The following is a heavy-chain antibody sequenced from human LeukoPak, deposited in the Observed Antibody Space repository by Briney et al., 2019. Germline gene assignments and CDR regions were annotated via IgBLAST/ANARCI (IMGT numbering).Heavy chain of an antibody. Sequence: GGSLRLSCAASGFTFRSYAMHWVRQAPGKGLEWVAVISYDGSNKKYADSVKGRFTISRDNAKNSLYLQMNSLRPEDTALYYCATNGGGDSGYGNFDYWGQGTLVTVSS. CDR1: GFTFRSYA. D-gene: IGHD5-12*01. CDR3: ATNGGGDSGYGNFDY. CDR2: ISYDGSNK. J-gene: IGHJ4*02. V-gene: IGHV3-30*04.